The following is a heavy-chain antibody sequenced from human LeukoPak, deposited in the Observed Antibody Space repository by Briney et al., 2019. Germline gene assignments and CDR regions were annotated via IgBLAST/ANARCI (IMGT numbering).Heavy chain of an antibody. J-gene: IGHJ5*02. CDR2: ISTGSNYI. D-gene: IGHD2-21*01. CDR3: AKNVESKTLIRRSWFDP. CDR1: GFTFASYD. Sequence: EGSLRLSCATSGFTFASYDMNWVRQAPGKGLEWVSTISTGSNYIYYAGSVKGRFTISRDNAKRSLYLQMSSLRAEDTAIYYCAKNVESKTLIRRSWFDPWGQGTLVTVSS. V-gene: IGHV3-21*01.